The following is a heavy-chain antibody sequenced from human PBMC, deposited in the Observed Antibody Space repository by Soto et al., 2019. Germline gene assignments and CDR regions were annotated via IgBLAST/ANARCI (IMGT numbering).Heavy chain of an antibody. J-gene: IGHJ4*02. CDR3: ARDPLFGFHHFFDY. Sequence: ASVKVSCKVSGYTLTELSMHWVRQAPGKGLEWMGGFDPEDGETIYAQKFQGRVTMTEDTSTDTAYMELSSLRSEDTAVYFCARDPLFGFHHFFDYWGQGTLVTVSS. V-gene: IGHV1-24*01. CDR2: FDPEDGET. CDR1: GYTLTELS. D-gene: IGHD3-10*02.